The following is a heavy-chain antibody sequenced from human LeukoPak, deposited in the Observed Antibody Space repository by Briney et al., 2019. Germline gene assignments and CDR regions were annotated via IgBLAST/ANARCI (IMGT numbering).Heavy chain of an antibody. CDR1: GYTFTSYD. Sequence: ASVKVSCRASGYTFTSYDINWVRQATGQGLEWMGWMNPNSGNTGYAQKFQGRVTITRNTSISTAYMELSSLRSEDTAVYYCARGWVAAAGTGFDYWGQGTLVTVSS. J-gene: IGHJ4*02. CDR2: MNPNSGNT. V-gene: IGHV1-8*03. CDR3: ARGWVAAAGTGFDY. D-gene: IGHD6-13*01.